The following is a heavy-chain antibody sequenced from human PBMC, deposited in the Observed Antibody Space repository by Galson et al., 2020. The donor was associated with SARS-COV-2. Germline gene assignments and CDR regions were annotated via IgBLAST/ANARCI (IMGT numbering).Heavy chain of an antibody. V-gene: IGHV1-24*01. CDR2: FHPEDGEI. J-gene: IGHJ3*02. CDR3: AILGFGYAFEM. CDR1: GYTLTALS. D-gene: IGHD3-10*01. Sequence: VKVSCRVSGYTLTALSMHWVRQAPGKGLEWMGGFHPEDGEIVYAQSFQGRLILTEDTSTDTDYMELSSLRPEDTAVYYCAILGFGYAFEMWGQGTVVTVSS.